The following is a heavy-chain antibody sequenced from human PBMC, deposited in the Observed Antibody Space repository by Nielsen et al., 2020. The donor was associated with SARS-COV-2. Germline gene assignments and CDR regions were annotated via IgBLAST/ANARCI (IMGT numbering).Heavy chain of an antibody. J-gene: IGHJ5*02. Sequence: GGSLRLSCAASGFSFSTYGMHWVRQAPGKGLEWVAVIWYDGSNKYYADSVKGRFIISRDNSKNTLYLQMNSLRAEDTAIYFCARGFITVFGVGIEYNWFDPWGQGTLVTVSS. CDR1: GFSFSTYG. CDR2: IWYDGSNK. D-gene: IGHD3-3*01. V-gene: IGHV3-33*08. CDR3: ARGFITVFGVGIEYNWFDP.